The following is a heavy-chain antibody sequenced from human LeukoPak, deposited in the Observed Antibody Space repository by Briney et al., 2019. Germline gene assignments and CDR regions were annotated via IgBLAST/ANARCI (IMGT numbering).Heavy chain of an antibody. Sequence: GGSLRLSCAASGLTFSSYSMNWVRQAPGKGLEWVSYISSSSSTIYYADSVKGRFTISRDNAKNSLYLQMNSLRAEDTAVYYCARAKRGQWLVPDYWGQGTLVTVSS. CDR2: ISSSSSTI. D-gene: IGHD6-19*01. V-gene: IGHV3-48*01. CDR1: GLTFSSYS. J-gene: IGHJ4*02. CDR3: ARAKRGQWLVPDY.